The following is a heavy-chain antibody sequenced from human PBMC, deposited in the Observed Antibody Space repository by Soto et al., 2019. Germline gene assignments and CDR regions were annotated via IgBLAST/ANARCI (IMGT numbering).Heavy chain of an antibody. CDR2: ICHSGST. CDR3: ARGTGSSNFDY. V-gene: IGHV4-30-2*01. Sequence: SVTMSLTCAVPGGSISMGGYSWSWIRQPRGKGMEWMGHICHSGSTYYNPSLKSRVTISVDRTKNQFSLKVSSVTAADTAVYYYARGTGSSNFDYWGQRTLVTV. CDR1: GGSISMGGYS. J-gene: IGHJ4*02. D-gene: IGHD6-13*01.